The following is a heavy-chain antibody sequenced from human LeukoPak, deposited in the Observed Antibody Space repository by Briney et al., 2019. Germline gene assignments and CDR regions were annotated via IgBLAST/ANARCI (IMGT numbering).Heavy chain of an antibody. CDR2: IWYDGSNK. Sequence: GGSLRLSCAASGFTFSSCGLHWVRQAPGKGLEWVAFIWYDGSNKYYAESVKGRFTISRDNSKNTLYLQMNSLRAEDTDVYYCVREYRNDHGAFDYWGQGTLVTVSS. CDR1: GFTFSSCG. CDR3: VREYRNDHGAFDY. D-gene: IGHD5-18*01. V-gene: IGHV3-33*01. J-gene: IGHJ4*02.